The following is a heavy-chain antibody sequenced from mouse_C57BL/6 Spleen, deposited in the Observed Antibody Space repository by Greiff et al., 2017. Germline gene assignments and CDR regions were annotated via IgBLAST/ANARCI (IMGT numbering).Heavy chain of an antibody. V-gene: IGHV6-3*01. D-gene: IGHD2-1*01. CDR2: IRLKSDNYAA. CDR3: TVIYYGNYRAMDY. CDR1: GFTFSNYW. Sequence: EVKVEESGGGLVQPGGSMKLSCVASGFTFSNYWMNWVRQSPEKGLEWVAQIRLKSDNYAAHYAESVKGRFTISRDDSKSSVYLQMNNLRAEDTGIYYCTVIYYGNYRAMDYWGQGTSVTVSS. J-gene: IGHJ4*01.